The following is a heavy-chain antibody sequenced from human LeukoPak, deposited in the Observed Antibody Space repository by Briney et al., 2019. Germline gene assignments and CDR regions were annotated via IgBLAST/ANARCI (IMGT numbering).Heavy chain of an antibody. CDR2: ISHDGSNK. CDR3: ARDGRITIFGVGVTWDNWFDP. J-gene: IGHJ5*02. Sequence: GGSLRLSCAASGFSFSNHAMNWVRQAPGKGLEWVAVISHDGSNKSYADSVKGRFTISRDNSKNTLYLQMNSLRAEDTAVYYCARDGRITIFGVGVTWDNWFDPWGPGTLVTVSS. V-gene: IGHV3-30*01. D-gene: IGHD3-3*01. CDR1: GFSFSNHA.